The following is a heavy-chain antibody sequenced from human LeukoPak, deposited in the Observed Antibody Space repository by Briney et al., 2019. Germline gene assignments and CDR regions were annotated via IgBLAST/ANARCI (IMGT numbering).Heavy chain of an antibody. Sequence: GASVKVSCKASGYTFTGYYMHWVRQAPGQGLEWMGWINPNSGGTNYAQKCQGRVTMTRDTSISTAYMELSRLRSDDTAVYYCARASRRLLLNLFDYWGQGTLVTVSS. J-gene: IGHJ4*02. CDR2: INPNSGGT. V-gene: IGHV1-2*02. CDR1: GYTFTGYY. D-gene: IGHD3-22*01. CDR3: ARASRRLLLNLFDY.